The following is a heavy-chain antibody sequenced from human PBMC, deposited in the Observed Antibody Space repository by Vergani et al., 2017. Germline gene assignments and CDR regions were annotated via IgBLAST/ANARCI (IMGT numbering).Heavy chain of an antibody. V-gene: IGHV3-9*01. CDR2: ISWNSGSI. J-gene: IGHJ3*02. Sequence: EVQLVESGGGLVQPGRSLRLSCAASGFTFDDYAMHWVRQAPGKGLEWVSGISWNSGSIGYADSVKGRFTISRDNAKNSLYLQMNSLRAEDTALYYCAKDVIAAAGSFSAFDIWGQGTMVTVSS. CDR1: GFTFDDYA. CDR3: AKDVIAAAGSFSAFDI. D-gene: IGHD6-13*01.